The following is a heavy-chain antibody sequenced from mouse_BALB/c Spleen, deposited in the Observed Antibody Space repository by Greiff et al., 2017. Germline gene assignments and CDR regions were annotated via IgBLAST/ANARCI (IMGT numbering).Heavy chain of an antibody. CDR3: NGRDPYGGLDY. V-gene: IGHV14-4*02. D-gene: IGHD1-1*01. CDR1: GFNIKDYY. Sequence: EVQLQQSGAELVRSGASVKLSCTASGFNIKDYYMHWVKQRPEQGLEWIGWIDPENGDTEYAPKFQGKATMTADTSSNTAYLQLSSLTSEDTAVYYCNGRDPYGGLDYWGQGTTLTVSS. J-gene: IGHJ2*01. CDR2: IDPENGDT.